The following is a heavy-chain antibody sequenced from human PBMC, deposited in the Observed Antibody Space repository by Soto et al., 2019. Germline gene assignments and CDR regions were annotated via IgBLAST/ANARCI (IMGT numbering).Heavy chain of an antibody. CDR3: ASLRGYSYSQ. V-gene: IGHV4-4*02. Sequence: SETLSLTCAVSGGSISSSNWWSWVRQSPGKGLEWIGEIYHSGSTNYNPSLKSRVTISVDTSKNQFSLKLSSVTAADTAVYYCASLRGYSYSQWGQGTLVTVSS. D-gene: IGHD5-18*01. CDR1: GGSISSSNW. J-gene: IGHJ4*02. CDR2: IYHSGST.